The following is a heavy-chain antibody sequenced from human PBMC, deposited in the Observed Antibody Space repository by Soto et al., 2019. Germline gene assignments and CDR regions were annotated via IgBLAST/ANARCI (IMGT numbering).Heavy chain of an antibody. Sequence: PSGSLSLTCTASGGSMRNSVWTWIRQPPGKGLEWIGYIHYSGTTSFFPSYNPSLRSRATISEDTSKNQFSLKLLSVTTADTAVYFCAAGEASSRNLAPYDLDFWGQGTLVTVSS. V-gene: IGHV4-59*01. CDR2: IHYSGTT. D-gene: IGHD6-13*01. J-gene: IGHJ4*02. CDR1: GGSMRNSV. CDR3: AAGEASSRNLAPYDLDF.